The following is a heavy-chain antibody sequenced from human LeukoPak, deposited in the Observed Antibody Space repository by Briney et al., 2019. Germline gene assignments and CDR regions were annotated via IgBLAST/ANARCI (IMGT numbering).Heavy chain of an antibody. Sequence: SETLALTCTVSGGSISSYYWSWIRQPPGKGLEWIGYIYYSGSTNYNPSLKSRVTISVDTSKNQFSLKLSSVTAADTAVYYCARAPEYDSSGYYLDYWGQGTLVTVSS. D-gene: IGHD3-22*01. V-gene: IGHV4-59*12. CDR1: GGSISSYY. CDR2: IYYSGST. J-gene: IGHJ4*02. CDR3: ARAPEYDSSGYYLDY.